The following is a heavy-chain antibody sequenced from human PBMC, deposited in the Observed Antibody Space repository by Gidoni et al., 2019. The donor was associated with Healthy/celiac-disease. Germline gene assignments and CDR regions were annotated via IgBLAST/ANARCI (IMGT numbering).Heavy chain of an antibody. Sequence: QVQLQQWGAGLLKPSETLSLTCAVYGGSFSGHYWSWIRQPPGKGLEWIGEINDRGSTNYNPSLKSRVTISVDTSKNQFSLKLSSVTAADTAVYYCANIVGATRGYYSYAMDVWGRGTTVTVSS. V-gene: IGHV4-34*01. D-gene: IGHD1-26*01. J-gene: IGHJ6*02. CDR3: ANIVGATRGYYSYAMDV. CDR1: GGSFSGHY. CDR2: INDRGST.